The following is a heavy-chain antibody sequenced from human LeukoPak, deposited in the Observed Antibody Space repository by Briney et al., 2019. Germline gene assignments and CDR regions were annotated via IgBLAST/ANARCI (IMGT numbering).Heavy chain of an antibody. CDR2: IRYDGSNK. D-gene: IGHD5-12*01. CDR3: AKSPLIDGYSGYDYFDY. Sequence: GGSLRLSCAASGFTFSSYSMNWVRQAPGKGLEWVAFIRYDGSNKYYADSVKGRFTISRDNSKNTLYLEMNSLRAEDTAVYYCAKSPLIDGYSGYDYFDYWGQGTLVTVSS. V-gene: IGHV3-30*02. J-gene: IGHJ4*02. CDR1: GFTFSSYS.